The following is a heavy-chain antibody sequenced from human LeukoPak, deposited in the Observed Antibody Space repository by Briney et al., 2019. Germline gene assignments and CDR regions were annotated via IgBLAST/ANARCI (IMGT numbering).Heavy chain of an antibody. CDR2: IDYDGGT. J-gene: IGHJ4*02. V-gene: IGHV4-39*01. CDR3: ARGRLAGNY. D-gene: IGHD1-14*01. CDR1: GGSISSSGSS. Sequence: PSETLSLTCTVSGGSISSSGSSWGWLRQPPGKSLEWIGTIDYDGGTYYNPSLKSRVTISVDTSKNQFSLKLSSVTAAETAVYYCARGRLAGNYWGQGTLVTVSS.